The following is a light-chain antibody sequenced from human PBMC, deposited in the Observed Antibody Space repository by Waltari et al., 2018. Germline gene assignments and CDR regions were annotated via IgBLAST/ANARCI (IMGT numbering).Light chain of an antibody. CDR2: VNSDGSH. V-gene: IGLV4-69*01. CDR1: RGHSRNA. Sequence: QLVLTQSPSASASLGASVKLPCTLRRGHSRNALAWLPQQPEKGPRYLMKVNSDGSHSKGDEIPDRFSGSSSGAERYLTISSLQSEDEADYYCQTGGHGTWVFGGGTKLTVL. CDR3: QTGGHGTWV. J-gene: IGLJ3*02.